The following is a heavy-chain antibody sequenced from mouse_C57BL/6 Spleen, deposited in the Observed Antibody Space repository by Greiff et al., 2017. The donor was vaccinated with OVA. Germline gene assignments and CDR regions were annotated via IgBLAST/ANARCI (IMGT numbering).Heavy chain of an antibody. CDR2: ISIGSSTI. V-gene: IGHV5-17*01. Sequence: EVKLVESGGGLVKPGGSLKLSCAASGFTFSDYGMHWVRQAPEKGLEWVAYISIGSSTIYYADTVKGRFTISRDNAKNTLFLQMTSLRSEDTAMYYCASHYYGSSYGFDYWGQGTTLTVSS. D-gene: IGHD1-1*01. J-gene: IGHJ2*01. CDR1: GFTFSDYG. CDR3: ASHYYGSSYGFDY.